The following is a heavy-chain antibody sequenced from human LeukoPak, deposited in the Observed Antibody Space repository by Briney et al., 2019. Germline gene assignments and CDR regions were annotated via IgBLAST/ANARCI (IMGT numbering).Heavy chain of an antibody. J-gene: IGHJ5*02. V-gene: IGHV3-11*04. CDR2: ISSSGSTI. Sequence: GGSLRLSCAASGFTFSDYYMSWIRQAPGKGLEWVSYISSSGSTIYYADSVKGRFTISRDNAKNSLYLQMNSLRAEDTAVYYCARDPVGYCSSTSCYTGNWFDPWGQGTLVTVSS. CDR3: ARDPVGYCSSTSCYTGNWFDP. CDR1: GFTFSDYY. D-gene: IGHD2-2*02.